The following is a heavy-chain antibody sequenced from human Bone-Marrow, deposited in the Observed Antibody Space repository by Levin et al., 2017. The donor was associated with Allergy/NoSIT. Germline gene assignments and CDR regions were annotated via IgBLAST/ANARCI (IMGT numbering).Heavy chain of an antibody. D-gene: IGHD5-12*01. CDR2: ITSSSSYI. Sequence: GESLKISCAGSGFTFRSYAMNWVRQAPGKGLDWVSSITSSSSYIYYADSVKGRFTISRDNAKNSLYLQMNSLRVEDTAVYYCARGLEYSGLPWGQGTLVTVSS. CDR3: ARGLEYSGLP. CDR1: GFTFRSYA. J-gene: IGHJ5*02. V-gene: IGHV3-21*01.